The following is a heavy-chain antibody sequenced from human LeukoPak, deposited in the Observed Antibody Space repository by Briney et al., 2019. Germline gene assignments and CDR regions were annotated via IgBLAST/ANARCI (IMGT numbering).Heavy chain of an antibody. CDR2: IYYSGST. CDR3: ARGNYSSGTFDY. D-gene: IGHD6-19*01. V-gene: IGHV4-61*01. J-gene: IGHJ4*02. Sequence: SETLSLTCTVSGGSVSSGSYCWSWIRQPPGKGLEWIGYIYYSGSTNYNPSLKSRVTISVDTSKNQFSLKLSSVTAADTAVYYCARGNYSSGTFDYWGQGTLVTVPS. CDR1: GGSVSSGSYC.